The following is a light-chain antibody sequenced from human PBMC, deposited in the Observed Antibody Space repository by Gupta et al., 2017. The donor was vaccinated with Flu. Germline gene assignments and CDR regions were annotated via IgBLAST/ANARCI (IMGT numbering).Light chain of an antibody. CDR3: ATWDVNLNSWL. V-gene: IGLV1-44*01. Sequence: SVVPQPPSAPETPGQRVTISCSGSSSNIGTNIVNCYQQLPGAAPTLVIYANDRRPSGVPDRFSGSKSVTSASLTISGLQAEDEADYYCATWDVNLNSWLFGGGTKVTVL. J-gene: IGLJ3*02. CDR1: SSNIGTNI. CDR2: AND.